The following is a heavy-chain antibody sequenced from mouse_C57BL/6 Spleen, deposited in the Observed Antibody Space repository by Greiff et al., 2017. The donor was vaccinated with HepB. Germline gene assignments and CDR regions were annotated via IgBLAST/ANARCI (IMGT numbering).Heavy chain of an antibody. CDR3: ARSPTVVANYAMDY. Sequence: VQLQQSGAELVRPGASVKLSCKASGYTFTDYYINWVKQRPGQGLEWIARIYPGSGNTYYNEKFKGKATLTAAKSSSTAYMQLSSLTSEDSAVYFCARSPTVVANYAMDYWGQGTSVTVSS. V-gene: IGHV1-76*01. D-gene: IGHD1-1*01. J-gene: IGHJ4*01. CDR2: IYPGSGNT. CDR1: GYTFTDYY.